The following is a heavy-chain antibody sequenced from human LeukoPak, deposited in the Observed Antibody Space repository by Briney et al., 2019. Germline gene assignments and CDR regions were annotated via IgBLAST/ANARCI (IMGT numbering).Heavy chain of an antibody. CDR1: GFTFSIYS. CDR3: ARDRGVTTRPRGYFDS. Sequence: GGSLRLSCVGSGFTFSIYSMNWVRQAPGKGREWVSYISGGSSNIHYADSVKGRFTISRDNAKNSLYLQMNSLRDEDTAVYYCARDRGVTTRPRGYFDSWGQGTLVTVSS. CDR2: ISGGSSNI. J-gene: IGHJ4*02. V-gene: IGHV3-48*02. D-gene: IGHD1-1*01.